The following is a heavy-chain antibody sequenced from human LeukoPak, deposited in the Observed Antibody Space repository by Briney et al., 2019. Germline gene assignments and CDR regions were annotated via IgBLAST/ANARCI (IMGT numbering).Heavy chain of an antibody. J-gene: IGHJ4*02. Sequence: GGPLRLSCAASGFTFSSYWMHWVRQAPGKGLVWVSRINTDGSSTSYADSVKGRFTISRDNAKNTLYLQMNSLRAEDTAVYYCARVPSGYYYHFDYWGQGTLVTVSS. CDR2: INTDGSST. CDR1: GFTFSSYW. V-gene: IGHV3-74*01. CDR3: ARVPSGYYYHFDY. D-gene: IGHD3-22*01.